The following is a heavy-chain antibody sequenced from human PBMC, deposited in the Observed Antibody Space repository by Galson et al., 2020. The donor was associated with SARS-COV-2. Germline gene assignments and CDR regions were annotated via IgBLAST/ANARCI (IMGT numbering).Heavy chain of an antibody. Sequence: SGPTLVKPTQTLTLTCTFSGFSLSTSGVGVGWIRQPPGKALEWLALIYWDDDKRYSPSLKNRLTITKDTSKKQVVLTMTNMDPVDTATYYCARIPYYGSGSYDAFDIWGQGTMVTVSS. V-gene: IGHV2-5*02. J-gene: IGHJ3*02. CDR1: GFSLSTSGVG. CDR3: ARIPYYGSGSYDAFDI. CDR2: IYWDDDK. D-gene: IGHD3-10*01.